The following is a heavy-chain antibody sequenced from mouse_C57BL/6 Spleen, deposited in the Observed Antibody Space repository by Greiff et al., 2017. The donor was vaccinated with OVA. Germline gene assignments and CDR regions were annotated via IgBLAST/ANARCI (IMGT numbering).Heavy chain of an antibody. J-gene: IGHJ1*03. CDR1: GYTFTDYY. V-gene: IGHV1-26*01. Sequence: EVQLQQSGPELVKPGASVKISCKASGYTFTDYYMNWVKQSHGKSLEWIGDINPNNGGTSYNQKFKGKATLTVDKSSSTAYMELRSLTSEDSAVYDCARSSSYWYFDVWGTGTTVTVSS. D-gene: IGHD1-1*01. CDR2: INPNNGGT. CDR3: ARSSSYWYFDV.